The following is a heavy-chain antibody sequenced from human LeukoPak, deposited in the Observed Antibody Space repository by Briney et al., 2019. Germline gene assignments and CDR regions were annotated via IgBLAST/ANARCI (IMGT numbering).Heavy chain of an antibody. D-gene: IGHD3-3*01. J-gene: IGHJ4*02. Sequence: MSSETLPLTCTVSGGSISSSSYYWGWIRQPPGKGLEWIGRNYTSGSTNYNPSLKSRVTMSVDTSKNQFSLKLSSVTAADTAVYYCARECPSNYDFWSGQGPLCYWGQGTLVTVSS. CDR2: NYTSGST. V-gene: IGHV4-39*07. CDR3: ARECPSNYDFWSGQGPLCY. CDR1: GGSISSSSYY.